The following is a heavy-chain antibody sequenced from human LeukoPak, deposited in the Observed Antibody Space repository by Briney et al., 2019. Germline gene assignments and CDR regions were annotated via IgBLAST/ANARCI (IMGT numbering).Heavy chain of an antibody. V-gene: IGHV4-59*01. Sequence: PSETLSLTCIVSGGSISSYYWSWIRQFPGKGLEWIGYIHYSGSANYSPSLKSRVSISVDTSKKQFSLKLNSVTAADTAVYYCATVDSYGSRLDYWGQGTLVTASS. J-gene: IGHJ4*02. CDR3: ATVDSYGSRLDY. CDR1: GGSISSYY. D-gene: IGHD5-18*01. CDR2: IHYSGSA.